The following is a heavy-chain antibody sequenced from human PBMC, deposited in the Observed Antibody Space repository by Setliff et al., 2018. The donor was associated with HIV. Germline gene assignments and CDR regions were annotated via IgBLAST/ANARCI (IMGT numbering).Heavy chain of an antibody. D-gene: IGHD1-7*01. Sequence: PSETLSLTCTVSGDSISSSRSFWGWIRQSPGKGLEWIGSIYFSGSVFYNPSLNSRVIISIDTSRNQFSLKLSSVTGADTAVYYCARVSSVIELQGGDYLDSWGQGLLVTVSS. CDR2: IYFSGSV. J-gene: IGHJ4*02. V-gene: IGHV4-39*07. CDR3: ARVSSVIELQGGDYLDS. CDR1: GDSISSSRSF.